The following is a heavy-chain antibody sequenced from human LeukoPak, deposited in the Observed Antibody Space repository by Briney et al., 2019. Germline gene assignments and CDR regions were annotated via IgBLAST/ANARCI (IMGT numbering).Heavy chain of an antibody. CDR3: ARGYSGYDFAY. D-gene: IGHD5-12*01. CDR1: GGSISSYY. J-gene: IGHJ4*02. CDR2: IYYSGST. Sequence: SETLSLTCTVSGGSISSYYWSWIRQPSGKGLEWIGYIYYSGSTNYNPSLKSRVTISVDTSKNQFSLKLSSVTAADTAVYYCARGYSGYDFAYWGQGTLVTVSS. V-gene: IGHV4-59*01.